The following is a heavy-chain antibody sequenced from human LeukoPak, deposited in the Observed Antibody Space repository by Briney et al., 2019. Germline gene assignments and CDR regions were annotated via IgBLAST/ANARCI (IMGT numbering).Heavy chain of an antibody. CDR1: GFTFNNYA. V-gene: IGHV3-23*01. D-gene: IGHD4-17*01. CDR3: AKPLYMTTVPRGGFDS. CDR2: VNGDGDST. Sequence: GGSLRLSCAASGFTFNNYAMSWVRQPPGKGLEWVSAVNGDGDSTYYADSVEGRFTVSRDNSKNTLSLQMNSLRAEDTAIYYCAKPLYMTTVPRGGFDSWGQGALVTVSS. J-gene: IGHJ4*02.